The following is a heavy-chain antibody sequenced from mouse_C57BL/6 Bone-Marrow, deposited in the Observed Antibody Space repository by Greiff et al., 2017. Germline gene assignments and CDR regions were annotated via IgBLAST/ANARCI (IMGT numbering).Heavy chain of an antibody. D-gene: IGHD2-5*01. CDR3: TRSAYYSNPYWYFDV. Sequence: VKLVESGAELVRPGASVTLSCKASGYTFTDYEMHWVKQTPVHGLEWIGAIDPETGGTAYNQKFKGKAILTADKSSSTAYMELRSLTSEDSAVYYCTRSAYYSNPYWYFDVWGTGTTVTVSS. CDR1: GYTFTDYE. V-gene: IGHV1-15*01. J-gene: IGHJ1*03. CDR2: IDPETGGT.